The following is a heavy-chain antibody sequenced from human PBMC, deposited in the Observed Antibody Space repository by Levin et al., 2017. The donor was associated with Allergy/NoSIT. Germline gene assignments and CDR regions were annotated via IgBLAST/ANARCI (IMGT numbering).Heavy chain of an antibody. J-gene: IGHJ4*02. CDR2: INGDGSSA. Sequence: GGSLRLSCAASGFTFSDYWMHWVRQAPGKGLVWVSRINGDGSSATYADSVKGRFTISRDNAKNTLYLQMNSLRAEDTALYYCARSRTYSGDSWGQGTLSPSPQ. V-gene: IGHV3-74*01. CDR1: GFTFSDYW. D-gene: IGHD1-1*01. CDR3: ARSRTYSGDS.